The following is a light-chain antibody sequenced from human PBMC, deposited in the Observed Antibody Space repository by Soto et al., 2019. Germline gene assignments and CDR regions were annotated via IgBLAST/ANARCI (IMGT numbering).Light chain of an antibody. J-gene: IGKJ4*01. CDR3: QQYSSSPPLT. Sequence: EIVLTQSPGTLSLSPGERATLSCRASQSVTSNYLAWYQQKPGQAPRLLIYGTSIRAAGIPDRFSGSGSGTDFTLTISRLEPEDFAIFYCQQYSSSPPLTFGGGTKVEI. CDR1: QSVTSNY. CDR2: GTS. V-gene: IGKV3-20*01.